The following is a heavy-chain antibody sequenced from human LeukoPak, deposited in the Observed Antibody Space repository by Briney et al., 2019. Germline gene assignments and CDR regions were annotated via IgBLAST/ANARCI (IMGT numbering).Heavy chain of an antibody. D-gene: IGHD4-17*01. J-gene: IGHJ4*02. CDR2: ISAYNGNT. CDR3: ARDPDYGDRYYFDY. CDR1: GYTFTNYG. Sequence: ASVKVSCKASGYTFTNYGISWVRQAPGQGLELMGWISAYNGNTYYAQNLQGRVTMTTDTPTTTAYLELRSLRSDDTAVYYCARDPDYGDRYYFDYWGKGTLVTVSS. V-gene: IGHV1-18*01.